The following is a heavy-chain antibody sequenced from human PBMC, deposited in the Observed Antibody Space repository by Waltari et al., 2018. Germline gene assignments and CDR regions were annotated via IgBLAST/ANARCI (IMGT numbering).Heavy chain of an antibody. CDR3: ARTHLGYCSSTSCYSPYGMDV. CDR2: IYYSGST. V-gene: IGHV4-39*01. J-gene: IGHJ6*02. CDR1: GGSISSSSYY. D-gene: IGHD2-2*01. Sequence: QLQLQESGPGLVKPSETLSLTCTVSGGSISSSSYYWGWIRQPPGTGLAWIGSIYYSGSTHYNPSLKSRVTISVDTSKNQFSLKLSSVTAADTAVYYCARTHLGYCSSTSCYSPYGMDVWGQGTTVTVSS.